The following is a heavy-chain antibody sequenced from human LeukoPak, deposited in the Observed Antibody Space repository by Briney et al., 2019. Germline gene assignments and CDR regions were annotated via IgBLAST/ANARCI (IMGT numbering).Heavy chain of an antibody. J-gene: IGHJ4*02. D-gene: IGHD6-19*01. CDR3: ARVLWGGWYNFNY. CDR2: INPNSGGT. V-gene: IGHV1-2*02. CDR1: GYTFTGYY. Sequence: HGASVKVSCKASGYTFTGYYMHWVRQAPGQGLEWMGWINPNSGGTNYAQKFQGRVTMTRNTSISTAYMELSSLRSEDTAVYYCARVLWGGWYNFNYWGQGTLVTVSS.